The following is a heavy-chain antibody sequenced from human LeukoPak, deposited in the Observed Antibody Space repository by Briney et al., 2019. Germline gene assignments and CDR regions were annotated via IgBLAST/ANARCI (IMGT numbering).Heavy chain of an antibody. Sequence: EGTLRLSCAASVFTFSSFGMSWVRHAPGKGLEWVSYISSSSSTIYYADSVKGRFTIPRDNAKNSLYLQMNSLRAEDTAVYYCASESVVPAAMAFDYWGQGTLVTVSS. J-gene: IGHJ4*02. CDR3: ASESVVPAAMAFDY. CDR1: VFTFSSFG. CDR2: ISSSSSTI. V-gene: IGHV3-48*01. D-gene: IGHD2-2*01.